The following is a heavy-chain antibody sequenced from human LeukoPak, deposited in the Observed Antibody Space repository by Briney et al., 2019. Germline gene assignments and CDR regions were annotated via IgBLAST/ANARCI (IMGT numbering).Heavy chain of an antibody. Sequence: ASVKVSCKASGYTFTGYYMHWVRQAPGQGLEWMGWINPNSGGTNYAQKFQGRVTMTMDTSISTAYMEPSRLRSDDTAVYYCARYYDEVDILTGYRDAFDIWGQGTMVTVSS. D-gene: IGHD3-9*01. CDR3: ARYYDEVDILTGYRDAFDI. J-gene: IGHJ3*02. CDR2: INPNSGGT. CDR1: GYTFTGYY. V-gene: IGHV1-2*02.